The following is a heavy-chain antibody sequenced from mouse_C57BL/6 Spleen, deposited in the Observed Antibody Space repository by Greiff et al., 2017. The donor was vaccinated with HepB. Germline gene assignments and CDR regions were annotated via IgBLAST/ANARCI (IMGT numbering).Heavy chain of an antibody. D-gene: IGHD2-5*01. V-gene: IGHV1-54*01. Sequence: QVQLQQSGAELVRPGTSVKVSCKASGYAFTNYLIEWVKQRPGQGLEWIGVINPGSGGTNYNEKFKGKATLPADKSSSTAYMQLSSLTSEDSAVYFCARRYYSNYVWFAYWGQGTLVTVSA. CDR2: INPGSGGT. CDR3: ARRYYSNYVWFAY. CDR1: GYAFTNYL. J-gene: IGHJ3*01.